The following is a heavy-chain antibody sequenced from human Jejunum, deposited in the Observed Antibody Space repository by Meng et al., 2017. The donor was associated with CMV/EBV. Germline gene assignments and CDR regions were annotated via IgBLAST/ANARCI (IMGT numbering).Heavy chain of an antibody. V-gene: IGHV4-30-4*08. D-gene: IGHD3-3*01. Sequence: QVKLEESGPGLVRPSQTLSLTCSVPGGSIGSGDYYWSWIRQPPGKGLEWIGYIHDTGSTYYNPSLKSRVDISLGTSRNHFSLTLSSVTAEDTAVYFCARGSIFVSFDSWGQGTLVTVSS. CDR2: IHDTGST. CDR3: ARGSIFVSFDS. J-gene: IGHJ4*02. CDR1: GGSIGSGDYY.